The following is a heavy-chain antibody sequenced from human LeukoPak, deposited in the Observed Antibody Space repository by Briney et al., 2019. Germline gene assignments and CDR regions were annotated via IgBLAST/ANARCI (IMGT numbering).Heavy chain of an antibody. CDR1: GFTFSTYT. CDR2: ISYSGSNK. CDR3: ARDGVHYSYYYMDV. J-gene: IGHJ6*03. D-gene: IGHD1-1*01. V-gene: IGHV3-30*04. Sequence: GGSLRLSCAASGFTFSTYTMHWVRQAPGKGLEWVAVISYSGSNKYYPYSVNGRFPISRDHYKNTLYLQMNSVRAEDTAVYSCARDGVHYSYYYMDVWGKGTLVTVSS.